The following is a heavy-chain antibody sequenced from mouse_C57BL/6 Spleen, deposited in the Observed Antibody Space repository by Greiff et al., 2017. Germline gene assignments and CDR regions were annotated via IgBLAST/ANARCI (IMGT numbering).Heavy chain of an antibody. D-gene: IGHD1-1*01. J-gene: IGHJ2*01. CDR2: IYPGDGDT. CDR3: ARATTVVGGDD. CDR1: GYAFSSSW. V-gene: IGHV1-82*01. Sequence: QVQLQQSGPELVKPGASVKISCKASGYAFSSSWMNWVKQRPGKGLEWIGRIYPGDGDTNYNGKFKGKATLTADKSSSTAYMQLSSLTSEDSAVLYCARATTVVGGDDWGQGTTLTVSS.